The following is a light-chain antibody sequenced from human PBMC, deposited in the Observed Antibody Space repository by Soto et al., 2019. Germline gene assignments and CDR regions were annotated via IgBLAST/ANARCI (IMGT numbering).Light chain of an antibody. V-gene: IGKV1-39*01. CDR2: AAS. Sequence: DIQLTRSPSSLSASVGDRVTITCRASQTITSYLNWYQQKPGKAPKLLIYAASSLQSGVPSRFSGTGSGTDFTLTVSSLQPEDFATYYCQQSYSKPYTFGQGTKLEIK. CDR1: QTITSY. J-gene: IGKJ2*01. CDR3: QQSYSKPYT.